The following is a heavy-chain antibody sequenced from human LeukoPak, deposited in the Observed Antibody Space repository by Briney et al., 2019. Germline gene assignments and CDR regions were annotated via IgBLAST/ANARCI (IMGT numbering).Heavy chain of an antibody. D-gene: IGHD6-13*01. V-gene: IGHV1-69*13. Sequence: ASVKVSCKASGGTFSSYAISWVRQAPGQGLEWMGGIIPIFGTANYAQKFQGRVTITADESTSTAYMELRSLRSDDTAVYYCARDKYSSSWLYNWFDPWGQGTLVTVSS. CDR3: ARDKYSSSWLYNWFDP. CDR1: GGTFSSYA. J-gene: IGHJ5*02. CDR2: IIPIFGTA.